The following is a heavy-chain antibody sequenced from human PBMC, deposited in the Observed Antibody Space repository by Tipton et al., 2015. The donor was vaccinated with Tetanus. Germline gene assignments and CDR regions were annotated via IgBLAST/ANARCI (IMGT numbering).Heavy chain of an antibody. CDR2: IYYTGST. J-gene: IGHJ6*02. V-gene: IGHV4-59*01. CDR1: GFTFSTYW. CDR3: ARLTGHSMDVVDYYYFGMDV. Sequence: LRLSCAAPGFTFSTYWMHWVRQAPGKGLEWIGYIYYTGSTNYNPSLKSGVTISLDTSKNQFSLKLTSVSAADTAVYYCARLTGHSMDVVDYYYFGMDVWGQGTKVTVSS. D-gene: IGHD2-21*01.